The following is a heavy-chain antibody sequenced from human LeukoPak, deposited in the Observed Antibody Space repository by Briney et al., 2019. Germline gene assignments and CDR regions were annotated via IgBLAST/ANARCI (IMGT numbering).Heavy chain of an antibody. CDR2: ISGSGGNT. J-gene: IGHJ4*02. CDR1: GFTFSSYA. Sequence: GGSLRLSCAASGFTFSSYAMSWVRQAPGEGLEGVSTISGSGGNTYYADSVKGRFTFSRDNSKNTLYLQMNSLRAEDTAVYYCAKQNSDFWSAYNYWGQGTLVTVSS. D-gene: IGHD3-3*01. CDR3: AKQNSDFWSAYNY. V-gene: IGHV3-23*01.